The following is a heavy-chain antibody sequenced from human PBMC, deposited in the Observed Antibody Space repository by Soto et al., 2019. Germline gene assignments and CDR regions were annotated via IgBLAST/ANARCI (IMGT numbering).Heavy chain of an antibody. CDR3: SKHYSSGQRNWFES. V-gene: IGHV4-39*01. Sequence: WETLSLTCSFSVGSINSSSYFCGWFRQPPWKGLEGIGRIYYSGSTYYNPSLRSRVTISVDTSKNQFSLKLSSVTAADTAVVYCSKHYSSGQRNWFESWGQRTLDIVSS. CDR1: VGSINSSSYF. J-gene: IGHJ5*01. D-gene: IGHD6-19*01. CDR2: IYYSGST.